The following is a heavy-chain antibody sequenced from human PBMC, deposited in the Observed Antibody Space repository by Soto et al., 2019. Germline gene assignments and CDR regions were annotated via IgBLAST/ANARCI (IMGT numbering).Heavy chain of an antibody. Sequence: ASVKVSCKVSGYTLTELSMHWVRQAPGKGLEWMGGFDPEDGETIYAQKFQGRVTMTEDTSTTTSYMELRNLTSDDTAVYFCARDWRGAEGFDPWGQGTLVTVSS. J-gene: IGHJ5*02. V-gene: IGHV1-24*01. CDR3: ARDWRGAEGFDP. D-gene: IGHD3-3*01. CDR2: FDPEDGET. CDR1: GYTLTELS.